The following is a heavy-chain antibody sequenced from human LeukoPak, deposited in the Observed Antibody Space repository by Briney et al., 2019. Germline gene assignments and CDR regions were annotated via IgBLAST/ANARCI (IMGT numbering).Heavy chain of an antibody. CDR2: ISTSSYI. V-gene: IGHV3-21*01. D-gene: IGHD5-24*01. CDR3: ARTKEMATISYFDS. J-gene: IGHJ4*02. CDR1: GFTFSRDS. Sequence: GGSLRLSCAASGFTFSRDSMNWVRQAPGKGLEWVSSISTSSYIYYADSVKGRFTISRDNAKNSLYLQMNSLRAEDTAVYYCARTKEMATISYFDSWGQGTLVTVSS.